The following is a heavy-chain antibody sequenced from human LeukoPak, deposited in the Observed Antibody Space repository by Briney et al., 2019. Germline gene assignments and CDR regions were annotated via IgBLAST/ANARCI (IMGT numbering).Heavy chain of an antibody. CDR3: AELGITMIGGV. CDR2: ISGSDGGA. J-gene: IGHJ6*04. Sequence: PGGSLRLSCAASGFTFSSYAMSWVRQAPGKGLEWVSVISGSDGGAYYADSVKGRFTISRDNSKNTLYPQMNSLRAEDTAVYYCAELGITMIGGVWGKGTTVTISS. CDR1: GFTFSSYA. D-gene: IGHD3-10*02. V-gene: IGHV3-23*01.